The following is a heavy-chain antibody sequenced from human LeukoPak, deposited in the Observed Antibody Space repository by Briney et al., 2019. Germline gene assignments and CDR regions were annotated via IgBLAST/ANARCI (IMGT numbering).Heavy chain of an antibody. D-gene: IGHD3-16*01. Sequence: PSETLSLTCTVSGGSISSYYWSWIRQPPGKGLEWIGYTHYTGSTSVNPSLKSRVTISVDTSKNQFSLKVSSVTAADTAVYYCARVGDMDVWGKGTTVTVSS. CDR3: ARVGDMDV. V-gene: IGHV4-59*01. CDR1: GGSISSYY. J-gene: IGHJ6*03. CDR2: THYTGST.